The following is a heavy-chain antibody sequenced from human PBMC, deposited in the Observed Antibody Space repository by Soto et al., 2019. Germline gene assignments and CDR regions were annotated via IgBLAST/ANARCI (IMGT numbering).Heavy chain of an antibody. CDR2: IHYSGTT. V-gene: IGHV4-59*01. J-gene: IGHJ5*02. CDR3: AKDNGWLDP. Sequence: QVQLQESGPGLVKPSETLSLTCTVSRGSISSYYWSWIRQPPGKGLEWIGNIHYSGTTDYNPSLRSRVTISLDTSNNQCSLQLKSVTAADTAVYYCAKDNGWLDPWGQGTLVTVSS. CDR1: RGSISSYY.